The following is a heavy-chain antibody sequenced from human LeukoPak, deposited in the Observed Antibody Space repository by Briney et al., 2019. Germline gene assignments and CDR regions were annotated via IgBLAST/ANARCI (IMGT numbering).Heavy chain of an antibody. CDR3: AKPLSNYDFWSGYKN. CDR2: IRYDGSNQ. CDR1: GFTFSTYA. D-gene: IGHD3-3*01. Sequence: SGGSVRLSCAASGFTFSTYAMHWVRQAPDRGLEWVAFIRYDGSNQYYADSVRGRFTISRDNSNNTLYLQANSLRPEDTAVYYCAKPLSNYDFWSGYKNWGQGTLVTISS. V-gene: IGHV3-30*02. J-gene: IGHJ4*02.